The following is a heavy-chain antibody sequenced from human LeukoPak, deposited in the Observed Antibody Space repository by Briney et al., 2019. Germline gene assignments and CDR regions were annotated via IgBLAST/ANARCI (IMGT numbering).Heavy chain of an antibody. CDR1: GYILTELS. D-gene: IGHD2-15*01. V-gene: IGHV1-24*01. J-gene: IGHJ4*02. CDR2: FDPEDGET. CDR3: VTDPVGYCSSDGCYSVDY. Sequence: GASVKVSCKVSGYILTELSMRWVRQAPGKGLEWMGGFDPEDGETIYAQNFQGRVTMTEDTSTDTAYMELRSLRSEDTAVYYCVTDPVGYCSSDGCYSVDYWGQGTLVTVSS.